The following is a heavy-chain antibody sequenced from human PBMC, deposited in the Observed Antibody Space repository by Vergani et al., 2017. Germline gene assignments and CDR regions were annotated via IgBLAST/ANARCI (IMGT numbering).Heavy chain of an antibody. CDR2: IYYSGST. CDR1: GGSISSYY. CDR3: ARQIAVAGTTPFDY. V-gene: IGHV4-59*08. D-gene: IGHD6-19*01. J-gene: IGHJ4*02. Sequence: QVQLQESGPGLVKPSETLSLTCTVSGGSISSYYWSWIRQPPGKGLEWIGYIYYSGSTNYNPSLKSRVTISVDTSKNQFSLKLSSVTAADTAVYYCARQIAVAGTTPFDYWGQGTLVTVSS.